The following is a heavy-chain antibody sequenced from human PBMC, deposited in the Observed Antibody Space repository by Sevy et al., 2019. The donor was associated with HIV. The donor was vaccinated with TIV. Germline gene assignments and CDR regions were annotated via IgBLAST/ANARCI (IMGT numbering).Heavy chain of an antibody. CDR3: ARGGKCFSGGCYYDS. CDR2: IGASGSDT. CDR1: GFTFSSYV. D-gene: IGHD2-15*01. J-gene: IGHJ4*02. V-gene: IGHV3-23*01. Sequence: GGSLRLSCAASGFTFSSYVMTWVRQTPGKGLEWVSIIGASGSDTYYPASVKGRFTISRDNSKNTLYLQMTSLRVEDTAVYYCARGGKCFSGGCYYDSWGQGTLVTVSS.